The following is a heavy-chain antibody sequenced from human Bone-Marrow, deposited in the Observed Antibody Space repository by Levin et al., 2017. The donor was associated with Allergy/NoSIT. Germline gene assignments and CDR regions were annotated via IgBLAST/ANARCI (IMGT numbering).Heavy chain of an antibody. D-gene: IGHD5-12*01. CDR1: GDSIKSGNYY. J-gene: IGHJ5*02. V-gene: IGHV4-31*11. CDR3: ARTTIPSVDIEDVWFDP. CDR2: IYYSGAA. Sequence: PSETLSLTCAVAGDSIKSGNYYWSWIRQYPGTGLEWFGYIYYSGAAYYNPSLKSRVTMSVDTSKNHFSLNLRSVTAADTAVYFCARTTIPSVDIEDVWFDPWGQGVLVTVSS.